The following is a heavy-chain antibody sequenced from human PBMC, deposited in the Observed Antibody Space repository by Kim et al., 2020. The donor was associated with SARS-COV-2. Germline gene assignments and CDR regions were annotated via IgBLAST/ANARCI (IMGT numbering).Heavy chain of an antibody. D-gene: IGHD2-2*01. CDR2: IFGSGHGT. CDR1: GFIFNSCL. J-gene: IGHJ2*01. CDR3: AKNVHVTSVTFLWYFDL. Sequence: GGSLRLSCTASGFIFNSCLMAWVRQAPGKGLEWVSTIFGSGHGTYYADSVKGRFIVSRDNSKNTLYLQMNNLRADDTAIYYCAKNVHVTSVTFLWYFDLWGRGTSVTVSS. V-gene: IGHV3-23*01.